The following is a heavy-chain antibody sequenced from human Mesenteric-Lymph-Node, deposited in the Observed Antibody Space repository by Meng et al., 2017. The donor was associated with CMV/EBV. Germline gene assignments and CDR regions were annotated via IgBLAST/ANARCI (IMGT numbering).Heavy chain of an antibody. CDR2: ISYDGSNK. V-gene: IGHV3-30*09. D-gene: IGHD3-10*01. CDR1: GFTFSSYA. J-gene: IGHJ4*02. CDR3: AREWGWAPTSGGYFDY. Sequence: GESLKISCAASGFTFSSYAMHWVRQAPGKGLEWVAVISYDGSNKYYADSVKGRFAISRDNSENTLYLQMNSLRAEDTAVYYCAREWGWAPTSGGYFDYWGQGTLVTVSS.